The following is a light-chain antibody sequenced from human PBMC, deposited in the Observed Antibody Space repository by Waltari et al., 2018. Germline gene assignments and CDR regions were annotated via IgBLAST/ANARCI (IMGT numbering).Light chain of an antibody. CDR2: STY. CDR3: QQYDGIVVT. J-gene: IGKJ4*01. CDR1: QTVSTSA. V-gene: IGKV3-20*01. Sequence: TLSCRASQTVSTSALSWYQQKPGQAPRVLIYSTYNRATGIPDRFSGSGSGTDFTLTINRLAPEDFAMYYCQQYDGIVVTFGGGTKVEI.